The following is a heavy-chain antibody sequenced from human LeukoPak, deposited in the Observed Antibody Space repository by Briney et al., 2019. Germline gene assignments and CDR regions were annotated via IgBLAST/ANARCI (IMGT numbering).Heavy chain of an antibody. J-gene: IGHJ5*02. D-gene: IGHD1-26*01. Sequence: GGSLRLSCAASGFTFSTYSMNWVRQAPGKGLERVSYISSSSSTIYYADSVKGRFTISRDNAKNSLYLQMNSLRAEDTAVYYCARPRVGATGWFDPWGQGTLVTVSS. CDR2: ISSSSSTI. CDR3: ARPRVGATGWFDP. CDR1: GFTFSTYS. V-gene: IGHV3-48*01.